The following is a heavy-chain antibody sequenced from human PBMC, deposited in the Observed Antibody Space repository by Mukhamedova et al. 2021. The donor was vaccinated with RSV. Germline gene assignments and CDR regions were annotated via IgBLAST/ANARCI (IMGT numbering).Heavy chain of an antibody. D-gene: IGHD6-13*01. V-gene: IGHV3-9*01. CDR3: AKDGNPGSSWYVVGAFDI. Sequence: GLEWVSGISWNSGSIGYADSVKGRFTISRDNAKNSLYLQMNSLRAEDTALYYCAKDGNPGSSWYVVGAFDIWGQGTMVTVSS. J-gene: IGHJ3*02. CDR2: ISWNSGSI.